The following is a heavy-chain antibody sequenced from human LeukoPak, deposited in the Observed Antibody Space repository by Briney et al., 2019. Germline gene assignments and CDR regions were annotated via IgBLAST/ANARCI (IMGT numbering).Heavy chain of an antibody. Sequence: GGSLRLSCAASGLTFSNYDMHWVRQATGKGLEWVSAIGTAGDTYYPGSVRGRFTMSRENAKSSLYLQMNSLTAGDTAVYYCARGASTHFDNWGQGILVTVSS. CDR3: ARGASTHFDN. J-gene: IGHJ4*02. D-gene: IGHD1-26*01. CDR2: IGTAGDT. CDR1: GLTFSNYD. V-gene: IGHV3-13*04.